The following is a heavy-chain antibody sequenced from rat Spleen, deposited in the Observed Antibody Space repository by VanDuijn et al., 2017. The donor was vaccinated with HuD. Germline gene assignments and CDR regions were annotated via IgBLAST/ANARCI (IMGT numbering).Heavy chain of an antibody. J-gene: IGHJ2*01. CDR2: ISYDGSST. CDR1: GFTFSDYN. CDR3: VRHPDYSNYFDY. V-gene: IGHV5-7*01. Sequence: EVQLVESGGGLVQPGRSLKLSCAASGFTFSDYNMAWVRQAPKKGLEWVATISYDGSSTYYRDSVKGRFTVSRDNAKSTLYLQMDSLRSEDTATYYCVRHPDYSNYFDYWGQGVMVTVSS. D-gene: IGHD1-1*01.